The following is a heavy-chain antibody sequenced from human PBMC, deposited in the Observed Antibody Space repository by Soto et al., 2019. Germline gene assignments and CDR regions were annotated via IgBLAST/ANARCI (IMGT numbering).Heavy chain of an antibody. D-gene: IGHD4-4*01. V-gene: IGHV4-39*01. CDR3: ARPPSPHDYSKGTWLDP. CDR1: GGSISSSNYY. J-gene: IGHJ5*02. Sequence: SETLSLTCTVSGGSISSSNYYWGWIRQPPGKGLEWIGSIYYSGSTYYNPSLKSRVTISVDTSKNQFSLKLSSVTAADTAVYYCARPPSPHDYSKGTWLDPRGQGTLVTVSS. CDR2: IYYSGST.